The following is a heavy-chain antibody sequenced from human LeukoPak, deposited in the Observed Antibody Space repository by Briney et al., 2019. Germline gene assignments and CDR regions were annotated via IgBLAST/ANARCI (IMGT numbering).Heavy chain of an antibody. CDR2: ISGSGGST. CDR3: AKDAKRNYDFWDRFDY. D-gene: IGHD3-3*01. CDR1: GFTFTTYA. V-gene: IGHV3-23*01. Sequence: GGSLRLSCAASGFTFTTYAMSWVRQAPGKVLEWISAISGSGGSTYYADSVKGRFTISRDNSKNTLYLQMNSLRAEDTALYYCAKDAKRNYDFWDRFDYWGQGTLVTVSS. J-gene: IGHJ4*02.